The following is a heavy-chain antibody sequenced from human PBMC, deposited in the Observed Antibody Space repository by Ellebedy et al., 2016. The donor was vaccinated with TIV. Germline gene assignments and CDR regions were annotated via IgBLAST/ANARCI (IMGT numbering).Heavy chain of an antibody. CDR2: ISPYNNNT. CDR3: AREATGWYGDF. D-gene: IGHD6-19*01. V-gene: IGHV1-18*01. CDR1: GYTFSNYV. J-gene: IGHJ1*01. Sequence: ASVKVSXXASGYTFSNYVITWVRQAPGQGLEWLGWISPYNNNTHYAEKLQGRLTMTMDTSTSTAYMDLRSLRSDDTAVYYCAREATGWYGDFWGQGTLVTVSS.